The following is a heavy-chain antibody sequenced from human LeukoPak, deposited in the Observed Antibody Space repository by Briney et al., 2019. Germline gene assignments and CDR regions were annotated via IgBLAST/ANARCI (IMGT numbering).Heavy chain of an antibody. J-gene: IGHJ6*03. Sequence: SETLSLTCAVYGGSFSGYYWSWIRQPPGKGLEWIGEINHSGSTNYNPSLKSRVTISVDTSKNQFSLKLSSVTAADTAVYYCARGGYTQNYYYYYHMDVWGKGTTVTVSS. CDR1: GGSFSGYY. CDR2: INHSGST. CDR3: ARGGYTQNYYYYYHMDV. V-gene: IGHV4-34*01. D-gene: IGHD1-1*01.